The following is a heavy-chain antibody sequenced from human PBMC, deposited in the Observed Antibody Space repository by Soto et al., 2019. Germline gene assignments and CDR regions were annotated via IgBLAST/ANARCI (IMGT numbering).Heavy chain of an antibody. CDR3: ARDLVAGEFDY. CDR1: GFTFSSYA. J-gene: IGHJ4*02. Sequence: GGSLRLSCAASGFTFSSYAMHWVRQAPGKGLEWVAVISYDGSNKYYADSVKGRFTISRDNSKNTLYLQMNSLRAEDTAVYYCARDLVAGEFDYWGQGTLVTVSS. D-gene: IGHD6-19*01. V-gene: IGHV3-30-3*01. CDR2: ISYDGSNK.